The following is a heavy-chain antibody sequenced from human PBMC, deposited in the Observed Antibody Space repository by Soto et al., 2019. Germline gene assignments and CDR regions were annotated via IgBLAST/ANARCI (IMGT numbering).Heavy chain of an antibody. CDR2: INAGNGNT. D-gene: IGHD3-10*01. CDR1: GSTFTSYA. J-gene: IGHJ4*02. V-gene: IGHV1-3*01. Sequence: ASVKVSCKASGSTFTSYAMHWVRQAPGQRLEWMGWINAGNGNTKYSQKFQGRVTITRDTSASTAYMELSSLRSEDTAVYYCARDEVHSGSYSGYFDYWGQGTLVTVSS. CDR3: ARDEVHSGSYSGYFDY.